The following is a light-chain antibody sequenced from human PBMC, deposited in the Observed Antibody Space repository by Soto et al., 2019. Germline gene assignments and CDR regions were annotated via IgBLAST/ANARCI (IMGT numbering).Light chain of an antibody. CDR1: SSNIGAGYD. Sequence: QSVLTQPPSVSGAPGQRVTISCTGSSSNIGAGYDVHWYQQLPGTAPKLLIYGNSNRPSGVPDRFSGSKSVTSASLAITGLQAEDEADYYCQSYDSSLSVVVFGVWSKLTVL. CDR3: QSYDSSLSVVV. V-gene: IGLV1-40*01. CDR2: GNS. J-gene: IGLJ2*01.